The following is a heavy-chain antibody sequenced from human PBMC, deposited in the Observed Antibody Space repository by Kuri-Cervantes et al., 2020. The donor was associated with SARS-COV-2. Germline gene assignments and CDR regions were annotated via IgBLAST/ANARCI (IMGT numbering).Heavy chain of an antibody. D-gene: IGHD5-24*01. J-gene: IGHJ4*02. CDR1: GVPVTGGSYF. Sequence: LRLSCAVSGVPVTGGSYFWAWSRQPAGKGLEWIGHFDTSGSPTYNPSLRGRVTISLDPSNNRFSLSLTSTNAADTAVYYCGKVSWLQLWRRYSDSWGQGALVTVSS. CDR3: GKVSWLQLWRRYSDS. CDR2: FDTSGSP. V-gene: IGHV4-61*09.